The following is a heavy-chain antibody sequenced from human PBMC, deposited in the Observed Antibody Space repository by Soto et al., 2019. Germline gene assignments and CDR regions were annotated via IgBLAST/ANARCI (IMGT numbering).Heavy chain of an antibody. D-gene: IGHD3-3*01. CDR2: IWYDGSNK. CDR3: ARERITIFGVVMYYYYGMDV. CDR1: GFTFSSYG. J-gene: IGHJ6*02. V-gene: IGHV3-33*01. Sequence: GGSLRLSCAASGFTFSSYGMHWVRQAPGKGLEWVAVIWYDGSNKYYADSVKGRFTISRDNSKNTLYLQMNSLGAEDTAVYYCARERITIFGVVMYYYYGMDVWGQGTTVTVSS.